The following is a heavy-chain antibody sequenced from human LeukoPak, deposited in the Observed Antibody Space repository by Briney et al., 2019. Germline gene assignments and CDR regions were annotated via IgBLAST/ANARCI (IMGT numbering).Heavy chain of an antibody. V-gene: IGHV5-51*01. J-gene: IGHJ5*02. D-gene: IGHD3-10*01. CDR1: GYSFTSYW. CDR2: IYPGDSDT. Sequence: GESLKISCKGSGYSFTSYWIGWVRQMPGKGLEWMGIIYPGDSDTRYSPSFQGQVTISADKSISTAYLQWSSLKASDTAMYYRARHLYYYGSGRSWFDPWGQGTLVTVSS. CDR3: ARHLYYYGSGRSWFDP.